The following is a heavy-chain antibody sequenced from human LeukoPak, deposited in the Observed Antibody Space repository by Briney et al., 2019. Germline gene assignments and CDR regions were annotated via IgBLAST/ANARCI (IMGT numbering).Heavy chain of an antibody. CDR3: ARSNYGDWHFDL. CDR1: GGSISSSSYY. CDR2: IYGGGST. V-gene: IGHV3-53*01. J-gene: IGHJ2*01. D-gene: IGHD3-10*01. Sequence: PSETLSLTCTVSGGSISSSSYYWGWIRQPPGKGLKWVSVIYGGGSTFYADSVQGRFTISRDNSKNTLYLQMNSLRVEDTAFYYCARSNYGDWHFDLWGRGTLVTVSS.